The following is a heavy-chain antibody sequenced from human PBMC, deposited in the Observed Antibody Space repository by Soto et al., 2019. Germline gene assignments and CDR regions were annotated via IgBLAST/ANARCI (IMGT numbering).Heavy chain of an antibody. J-gene: IGHJ4*02. CDR2: IYYSGST. V-gene: IGHV4-59*08. CDR1: GGSISSYY. D-gene: IGHD3-3*01. CDR3: ARHSRITIFGVVTHAFDY. Sequence: SETLSLTCTVSGGSISSYYWSWIRQPPGKGLEWIGYIYYSGSTNYNPSLKSRVTISVDTSKNQFSLKLSSVTAADTAVYYCARHSRITIFGVVTHAFDYWGQGTLVTVSS.